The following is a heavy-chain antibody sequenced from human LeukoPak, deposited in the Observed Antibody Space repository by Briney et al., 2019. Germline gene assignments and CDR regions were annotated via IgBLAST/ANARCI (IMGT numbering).Heavy chain of an antibody. CDR3: ARYRDGFDI. D-gene: IGHD1-26*01. J-gene: IGHJ3*02. CDR2: IYPGDSDT. V-gene: IGHV5-51*01. CDR1: GYTFSNYW. Sequence: GESLKISCKGSGYTFSNYWIGWVRQMPGKGLEWMGIIYPGDSDTRYSPSLQGQVTISADKSISTAFLQWSSLKAPDTAMYYCARYRDGFDIWGQGTLVTVSS.